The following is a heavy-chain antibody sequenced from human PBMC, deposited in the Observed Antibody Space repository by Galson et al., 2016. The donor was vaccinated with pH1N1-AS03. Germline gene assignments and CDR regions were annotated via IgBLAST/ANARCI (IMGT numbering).Heavy chain of an antibody. CDR1: GDSVSSNSAA. J-gene: IGHJ4*02. Sequence: CAISGDSVSSNSAAWNWIRLSPSRGLEWLGRTYYRSRWKNDYAVSVKSRIIINPDTSKNQFSLQLNPVTPEDTAIYYCAGMQLGALHFRGRGALVTVSS. CDR2: TYYRSRWKN. D-gene: IGHD1-1*01. V-gene: IGHV6-1*01. CDR3: AGMQLGALHF.